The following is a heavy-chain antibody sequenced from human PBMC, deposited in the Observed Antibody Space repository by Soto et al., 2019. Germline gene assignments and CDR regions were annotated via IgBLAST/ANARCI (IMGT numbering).Heavy chain of an antibody. CDR3: AKDTYSTAMVSPGDY. V-gene: IGHV3-23*01. CDR2: ISGSGGST. D-gene: IGHD5-18*01. Sequence: WGSLRLSCAASGFTFSSYAMSWVRQAPGKGLEWVSAISGSGGSTYYADSVKGRFTISRDNSKNTLYLQMNSLRAEDTAVYYCAKDTYSTAMVSPGDYWGQGTLVTVSS. CDR1: GFTFSSYA. J-gene: IGHJ4*02.